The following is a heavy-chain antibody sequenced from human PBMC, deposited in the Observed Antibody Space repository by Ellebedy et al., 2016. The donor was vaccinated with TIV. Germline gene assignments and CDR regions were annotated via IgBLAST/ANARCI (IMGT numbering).Heavy chain of an antibody. V-gene: IGHV3-23*01. Sequence: AGSLRLSXAASGFTFSSYAMSWVRQAPGQGLEWVSTISAGGGSTYYADSVKGRFTISRDNSKNTLYLQMNSLRAEDTAVYYCAKAPYGYCSGGSCYLGWFDPWGQGTQVTVSS. D-gene: IGHD2-15*01. CDR1: GFTFSSYA. CDR2: ISAGGGST. CDR3: AKAPYGYCSGGSCYLGWFDP. J-gene: IGHJ5*02.